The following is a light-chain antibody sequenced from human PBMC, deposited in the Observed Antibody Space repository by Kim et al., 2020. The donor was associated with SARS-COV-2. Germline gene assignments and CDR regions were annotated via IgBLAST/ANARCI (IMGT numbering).Light chain of an antibody. V-gene: IGKV3-20*01. J-gene: IGKJ2*01. Sequence: GERATLSCRASQSVSSSFLAWYQQKPGQAPRLLIYGASSRATGTPDRFSGSGSGTDFTLTISRLEPEDFAVYYCQHYGGSPPRYTFGQGTKLEIK. CDR3: QHYGGSPPRYT. CDR2: GAS. CDR1: QSVSSSF.